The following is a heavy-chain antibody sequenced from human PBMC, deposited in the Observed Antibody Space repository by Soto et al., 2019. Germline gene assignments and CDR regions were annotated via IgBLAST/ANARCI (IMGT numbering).Heavy chain of an antibody. CDR3: ASLLGIQWGEPFDY. J-gene: IGHJ4*02. V-gene: IGHV4-39*01. Sequence: SETLSLTCTVSGGSISSSSYYWGWIRQPPGKGLEWIGSIYYSGSTYYNPSLKSRVTISVDTSKNQFSLKLSSVTAADTAVYYCASLLGIQWGEPFDYWGQGTLVTVSS. CDR2: IYYSGST. CDR1: GGSISSSSYY. D-gene: IGHD7-27*01.